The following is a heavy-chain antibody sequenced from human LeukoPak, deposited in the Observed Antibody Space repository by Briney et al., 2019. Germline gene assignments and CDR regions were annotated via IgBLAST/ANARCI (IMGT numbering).Heavy chain of an antibody. CDR1: GLTFSSYP. J-gene: IGHJ3*02. CDR3: ARARDLFGGPARAFDI. D-gene: IGHD3-10*01. V-gene: IGHV3-30-3*01. Sequence: SGGSLRLSCAASGLTFSSYPMHWVRQAAGKGLEWVAVMAYDGSIKNYADSVKGRFTISRDNSKNTLYLQMNSLRAEDTAVYYCARARDLFGGPARAFDIWGQGTMVTVSS. CDR2: MAYDGSIK.